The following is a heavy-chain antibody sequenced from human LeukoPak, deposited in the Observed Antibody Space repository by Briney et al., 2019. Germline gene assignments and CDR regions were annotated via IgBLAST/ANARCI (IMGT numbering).Heavy chain of an antibody. Sequence: ASVKVSCKASGDTFTTHYIHWVRQAPGQGLEWMGIINPRGGSTSYAQKFQGRVTMTRDTSTSTVYMELSSLRSEDTAVYYCARDLGNYQHRNSYDSSALTDYWGQGTLVTVSS. CDR2: INPRGGST. V-gene: IGHV1-46*01. CDR3: ARDLGNYQHRNSYDSSALTDY. CDR1: GDTFTTHY. J-gene: IGHJ4*02. D-gene: IGHD3-22*01.